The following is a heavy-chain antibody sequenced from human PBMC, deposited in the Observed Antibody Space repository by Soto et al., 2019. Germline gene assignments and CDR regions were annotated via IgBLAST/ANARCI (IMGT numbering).Heavy chain of an antibody. J-gene: IGHJ6*02. Sequence: NPSESLSLTCAVYGGSFSGYYWSWIRQPPGKGLEWIGEIKHSGSTNYNPSLKSRVTISVDTSKNQFSLKLSSVTAADTAVYYCARIQYYDILSGRPLRYYYYGMDVWGQGTTVTVSS. D-gene: IGHD3-9*01. V-gene: IGHV4-34*01. CDR2: IKHSGST. CDR3: ARIQYYDILSGRPLRYYYYGMDV. CDR1: GGSFSGYY.